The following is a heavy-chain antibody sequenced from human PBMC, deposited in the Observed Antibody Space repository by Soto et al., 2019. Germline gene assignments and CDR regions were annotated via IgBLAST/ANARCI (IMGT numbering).Heavy chain of an antibody. CDR3: ARSLRYFDWSRGTFDY. CDR1: GFTFSSYS. D-gene: IGHD3-9*01. Sequence: GGSLRLSCAASGFTFSSYSMNWVRQAPGKGLEWVSYISSSSSTIYYADSVKGRFTISRDNAKNSLYLQMNSLRAEDTAVYYCARSLRYFDWSRGTFDYWGQGTLVTVSS. J-gene: IGHJ4*02. V-gene: IGHV3-48*01. CDR2: ISSSSSTI.